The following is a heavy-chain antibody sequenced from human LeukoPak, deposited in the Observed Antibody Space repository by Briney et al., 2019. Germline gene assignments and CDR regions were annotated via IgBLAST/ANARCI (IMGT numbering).Heavy chain of an antibody. V-gene: IGHV4-39*01. Sequence: SETLSLTCTVSAGSISSSYYYWGWIRQPPGKGLEWIGSISYSGSTYYNPSLKSRLTISVDTSKNQFSLKLSSVTAADTAVYYCASYNWRSSAFDIWGQGTMVTVSS. D-gene: IGHD5-24*01. J-gene: IGHJ3*02. CDR2: ISYSGST. CDR3: ASYNWRSSAFDI. CDR1: AGSISSSYYY.